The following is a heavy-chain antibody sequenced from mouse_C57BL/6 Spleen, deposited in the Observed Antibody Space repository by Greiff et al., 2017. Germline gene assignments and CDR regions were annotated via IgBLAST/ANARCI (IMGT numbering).Heavy chain of an antibody. CDR1: GFTFSSYA. D-gene: IGHD1-1*01. J-gene: IGHJ2*01. CDR3: TRDGTVGFDY. Sequence: EVKVVESGEGLVKPGGSLKLSCAASGFTFSSYAMSWVRQTPEKRLEWVAYISSGGDYIYYADTVKGRFTISRDNARNTLYLQMSSLKSEDTAMYYCTRDGTVGFDYWGQGTTLTVSS. V-gene: IGHV5-9-1*02. CDR2: ISSGGDYI.